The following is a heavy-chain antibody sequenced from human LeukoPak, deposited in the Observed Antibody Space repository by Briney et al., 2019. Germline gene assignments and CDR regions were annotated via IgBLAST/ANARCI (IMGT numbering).Heavy chain of an antibody. D-gene: IGHD2-2*01. Sequence: GGSLRLSCAASGFTFSNYGMHWVRQAPGKGLEWVAVNTYDGSNKYYADSVKGRFTISRDNSKNTLYLQMNSLRVEDTAVYYCARGVNRPRRLTDCSSTSCYPYYYYGMDVWGQGTTVTVSS. CDR2: NTYDGSNK. CDR3: ARGVNRPRRLTDCSSTSCYPYYYYGMDV. CDR1: GFTFSNYG. J-gene: IGHJ6*02. V-gene: IGHV3-30*03.